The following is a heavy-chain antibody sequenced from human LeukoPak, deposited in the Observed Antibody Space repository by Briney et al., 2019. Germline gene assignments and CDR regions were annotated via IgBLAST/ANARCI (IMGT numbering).Heavy chain of an antibody. CDR1: GGSISSYY. J-gene: IGHJ1*01. CDR2: IYYSGST. CDR3: ARGQLVVVAATQAEYFQH. Sequence: PSETLSLTCTVSGGSISSYYWSWIRQPPGKGLEWIGYIYYSGSTNYNPSLKSRVTISVDTSKNQFSLKLSSVTAADTAVYYCARGQLVVVAATQAEYFQHWGQGTLVTVSS. D-gene: IGHD2-15*01. V-gene: IGHV4-59*01.